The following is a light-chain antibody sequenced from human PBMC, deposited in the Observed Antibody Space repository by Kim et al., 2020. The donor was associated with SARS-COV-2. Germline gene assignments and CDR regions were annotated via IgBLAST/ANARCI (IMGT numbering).Light chain of an antibody. J-gene: IGKJ1*01. CDR1: QSISSG. CDR3: QQYNSYPWT. CDR2: MAS. V-gene: IGKV1-5*03. Sequence: DIQMTQSPSTLSASVGDRVTITCRASQSISSGLAWYQQKPGKAPKLLIYMASSLESGVPPRFSGSGSGTEFTLTISSLQPDDFATYYCQQYNSYPWTFGQGTKVDIK.